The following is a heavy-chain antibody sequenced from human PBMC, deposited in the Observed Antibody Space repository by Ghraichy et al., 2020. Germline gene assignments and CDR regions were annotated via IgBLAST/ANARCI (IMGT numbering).Heavy chain of an antibody. CDR2: IIPIFGTA. CDR3: ARGQRYYDFWSGLSQYYYYGMDV. D-gene: IGHD3-3*01. CDR1: GGTFSSYA. J-gene: IGHJ6*02. Sequence: SVKVSCKASGGTFSSYAISWVRQAPGQGLEWMGGIIPIFGTANYAQKFQGRVTITADESTSTAYMELSSLRSEDTAVYYCARGQRYYDFWSGLSQYYYYGMDVWGQGTTVTVSS. V-gene: IGHV1-69*13.